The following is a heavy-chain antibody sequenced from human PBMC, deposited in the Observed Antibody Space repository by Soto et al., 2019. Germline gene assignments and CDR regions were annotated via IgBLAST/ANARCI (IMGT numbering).Heavy chain of an antibody. CDR3: AKAHVMVVADSTFDY. CDR2: IYHGGTT. D-gene: IGHD3-22*01. J-gene: IGHJ4*01. CDR1: GYSISSGSY. Sequence: SETLSLTCTVSGYSISSGSYWGWIRQPPGKGPEWIASIYHGGTTFYNPSLKSRVTVSVDKSNNQFSLKLRSVTAADTAVYYCAKAHVMVVADSTFDYWGHGTLVTVSS. V-gene: IGHV4-38-2*02.